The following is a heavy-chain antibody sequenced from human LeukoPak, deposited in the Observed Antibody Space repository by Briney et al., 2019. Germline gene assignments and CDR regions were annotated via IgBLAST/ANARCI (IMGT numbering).Heavy chain of an antibody. CDR3: ARDLMDVRGVITPENYFDY. CDR2: INPNSGGT. V-gene: IGHV1-2*02. D-gene: IGHD3-10*02. CDR1: GYIFTGYY. J-gene: IGHJ4*02. Sequence: ASVKVSCKASGYIFTGYYMHWVRQAPGQGLEWMGWINPNSGGTNYAQKFQGRVTMTRDTSISTAYMELSRLRSDETAVYYCARDLMDVRGVITPENYFDYWGQGTLVTVSS.